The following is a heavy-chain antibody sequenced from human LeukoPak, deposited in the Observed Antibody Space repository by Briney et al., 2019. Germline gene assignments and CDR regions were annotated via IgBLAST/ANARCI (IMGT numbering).Heavy chain of an antibody. V-gene: IGHV3-7*04. Sequence: GSLRLSCAASGFTFSTYWMSWVRQAPGKGLEWVANIKEDGSEINYADSVRGRFTISRDNAKNSLYLQMNSLRAEDTAVYYCARGYTCGYWGQGTLVIVSS. J-gene: IGHJ4*02. D-gene: IGHD5-18*01. CDR3: ARGYTCGY. CDR2: IKEDGSEI. CDR1: GFTFSTYW.